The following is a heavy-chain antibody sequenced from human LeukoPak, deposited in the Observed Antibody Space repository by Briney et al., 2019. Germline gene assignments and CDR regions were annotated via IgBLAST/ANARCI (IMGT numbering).Heavy chain of an antibody. V-gene: IGHV4-31*03. CDR1: GGSISSGGYY. CDR3: ASTAVDIVATTWGGDNWFDP. D-gene: IGHD5-12*01. CDR2: IYYSGST. J-gene: IGHJ5*02. Sequence: TSQTLSLTCTVSGGSISSGGYYWSWIRQHPGKGLEWIGYIYYSGSTYYNPSLKSRVTISVDTSKNQFSLKLSSVTAADTAVYYCASTAVDIVATTWGGDNWFDPWGQGTLVTVSS.